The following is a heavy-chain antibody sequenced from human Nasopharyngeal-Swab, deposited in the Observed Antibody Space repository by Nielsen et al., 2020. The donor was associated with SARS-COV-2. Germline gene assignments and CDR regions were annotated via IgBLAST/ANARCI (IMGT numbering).Heavy chain of an antibody. Sequence: GESLKISCAASGFTLSTYSMDWVRQVPGKGLEWVAHIGTSSTPIYYADSVRGRFSISRANAKNSLSLLMSTLRGEDTAVYYCVRGWRSNSFDYWGQGARVTVSA. V-gene: IGHV3-48*01. CDR2: IGTSSTPI. CDR3: VRGWRSNSFDY. D-gene: IGHD2/OR15-2a*01. J-gene: IGHJ4*01. CDR1: GFTLSTYS.